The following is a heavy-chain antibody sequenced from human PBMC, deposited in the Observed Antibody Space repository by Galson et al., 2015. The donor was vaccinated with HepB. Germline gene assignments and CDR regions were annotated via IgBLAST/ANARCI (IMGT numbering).Heavy chain of an antibody. CDR1: GFTFSSYA. Sequence: SLRLSCAASGFTFSSYAMSWVRQAPGKGLEWVSAISGSGGSTYYADSVKGRFTISRDNSKNTLYLQMNSLRAEDTAVYYCAKVYTWNYDAYYFDYWGQGTLVTVSS. D-gene: IGHD1-7*01. CDR2: ISGSGGST. J-gene: IGHJ4*02. V-gene: IGHV3-23*01. CDR3: AKVYTWNYDAYYFDY.